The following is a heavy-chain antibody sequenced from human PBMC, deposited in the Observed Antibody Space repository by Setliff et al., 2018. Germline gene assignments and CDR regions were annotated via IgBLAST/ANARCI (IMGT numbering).Heavy chain of an antibody. CDR1: GFTFTDYG. D-gene: IGHD3-22*01. V-gene: IGHV1-18*01. CDR3: VRDADNYDTSENPIVDY. Sequence: ASVKVSCKSSGFTFTDYGITWVRQVPGQGLEWMGWINNYNFNTQYAQKFRGRVTMTTDISTSTVYMELRSLRSDDTAVYYCVRDADNYDTSENPIVDYWGQGTLVTVSS. CDR2: INNYNFNT. J-gene: IGHJ4*02.